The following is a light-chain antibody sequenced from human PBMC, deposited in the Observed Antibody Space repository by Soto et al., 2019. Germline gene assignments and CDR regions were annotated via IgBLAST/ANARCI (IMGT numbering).Light chain of an antibody. CDR3: KHYGSSPRVT. V-gene: IGKV3-20*01. Sequence: EIVLTQSPGTLSLSPGERATLSCRASQSVSSSYLAWYQQKPGQAPSLLIYGASSRATGIPDTFSGSGSGTDFTLTISRLEPQDFAVYYCKHYGSSPRVTFGQGTRLEIK. J-gene: IGKJ5*01. CDR2: GAS. CDR1: QSVSSSY.